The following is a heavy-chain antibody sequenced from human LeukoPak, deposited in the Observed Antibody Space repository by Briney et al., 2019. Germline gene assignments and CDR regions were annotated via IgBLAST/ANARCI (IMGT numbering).Heavy chain of an antibody. V-gene: IGHV1-2*02. CDR3: AGSLGYCTSNVCYLKY. D-gene: IGHD2-8*01. CDR2: INPNSGGT. Sequence: ASVNVSCKASGYTFTGYYMHWARQAPGQGLEWMGWINPNSGGTNYAQKFQGRVTMTRDTSISTAYMELSRLRPDDTAVYYCAGSLGYCTSNVCYLKYWGQGTLVTVSS. J-gene: IGHJ4*02. CDR1: GYTFTGYY.